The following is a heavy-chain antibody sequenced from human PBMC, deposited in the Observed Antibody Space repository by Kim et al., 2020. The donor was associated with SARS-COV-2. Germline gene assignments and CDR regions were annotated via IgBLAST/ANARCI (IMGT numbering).Heavy chain of an antibody. D-gene: IGHD6-19*01. CDR2: INHSGST. V-gene: IGHV4-34*01. J-gene: IGHJ1*01. CDR3: ARFHGYSSGWYVQH. Sequence: SETLSLTCAVYGGSFSGYYWSWIRQPPGKGLEWIGEINHSGSTNYNPSLKSRVTISVDTSKNQFSLKLSSVTAADTAVYYCARFHGYSSGWYVQHWGQGTLVTVSS. CDR1: GGSFSGYY.